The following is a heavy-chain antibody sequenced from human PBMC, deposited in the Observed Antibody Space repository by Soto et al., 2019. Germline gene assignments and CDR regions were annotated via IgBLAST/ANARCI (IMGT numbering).Heavy chain of an antibody. CDR2: IIPIFGTA. CDR1: GGTFSSYA. D-gene: IGHD3-16*01. CDR3: ARDQGAYYYGMDV. Sequence: VASVKVSCKASGGTFSSYAISWVRQAPGQGLEWMGGIIPIFGTANYAQKFQGRVTITADESASTAYMELSSLRSEDTTVYYCARDQGAYYYGMDVWGQGTTVTVSS. J-gene: IGHJ6*02. V-gene: IGHV1-69*13.